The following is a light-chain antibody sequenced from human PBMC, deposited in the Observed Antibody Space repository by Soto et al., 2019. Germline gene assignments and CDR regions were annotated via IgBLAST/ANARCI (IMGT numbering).Light chain of an antibody. CDR3: QQYGSAPLIP. V-gene: IGKV3-20*01. J-gene: IGKJ5*01. CDR2: AAS. CDR1: QSISSSY. Sequence: EIVLTQSPGTLSLSPGERATLSCRASQSISSSYLAWYQQKPGQAPRLLIYAASSRATGIPDRFSGSGSGTDFPLAISRLEPEDFAVYYCQQYGSAPLIPFGQGTRLAIK.